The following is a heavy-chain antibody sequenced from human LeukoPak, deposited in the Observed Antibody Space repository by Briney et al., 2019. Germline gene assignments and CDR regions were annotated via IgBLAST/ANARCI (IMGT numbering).Heavy chain of an antibody. J-gene: IGHJ5*02. Sequence: SETLSLTCTVSGGSISSYHWNWIRQPPGKGLEWIGYVSDSGSTNYNPSLKSRVTISVDTSKNQFSLKLRSVTAADTAVYYCARGLWGWFDPWGQGTLVTVSS. CDR2: VSDSGST. CDR3: ARGLWGWFDP. V-gene: IGHV4-59*01. CDR1: GGSISSYH. D-gene: IGHD7-27*01.